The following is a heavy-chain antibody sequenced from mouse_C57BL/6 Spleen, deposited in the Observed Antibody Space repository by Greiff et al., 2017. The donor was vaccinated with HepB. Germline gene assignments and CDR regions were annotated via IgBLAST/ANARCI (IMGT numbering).Heavy chain of an antibody. CDR3: ARARALIAPLVDAMGY. J-gene: IGHJ4*01. CDR2: IYPGDGDT. V-gene: IGHV1-80*01. Sequence: QVQLQQSGAELVKPGASVQISCKASGYAFSSYWLNWVKQRPGKGLGWIGQIYPGDGDTNYNGKFKGKATLTADKSSSTAYMQRSSLTSEDSAVYFCARARALIAPLVDAMGYCGQGTSVTISS. D-gene: IGHD1-1*01. CDR1: GYAFSSYW.